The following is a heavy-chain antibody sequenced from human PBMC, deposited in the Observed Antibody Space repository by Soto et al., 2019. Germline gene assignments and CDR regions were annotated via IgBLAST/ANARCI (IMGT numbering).Heavy chain of an antibody. CDR1: GYTFSGYY. Sequence: QVQLVQSGAEVKKPGASVKLSCKPSGYTFSGYYVHWVRQAPGQGLEWLGVFKPTGGGSKSYAQRFQGRVTVTRDTSTSTVYMELGSLRFDATAVFFCASDYGSGVEMDIWGQGTRVTVSS. J-gene: IGHJ6*02. CDR3: ASDYGSGVEMDI. D-gene: IGHD3-10*01. CDR2: FKPTGGGSK. V-gene: IGHV1-46*01.